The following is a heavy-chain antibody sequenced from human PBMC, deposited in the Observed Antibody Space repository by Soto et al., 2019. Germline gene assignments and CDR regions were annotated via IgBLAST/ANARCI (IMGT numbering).Heavy chain of an antibody. V-gene: IGHV3-30-3*01. CDR1: GFTFSSYA. J-gene: IGHJ3*02. D-gene: IGHD3-22*01. CDR2: ISYDGSNK. Sequence: QVQLVESGGGVVPPGRSLRLSCAASGFTFSSYAMHWVRQAPGKGLEWVAVISYDGSNKYYADSVKGRFTISRDNSKNTLYLQMNSLRAEDTAVYYCARQYYYDSSGYYYPGAFDIWGQGTMVTVSS. CDR3: ARQYYYDSSGYYYPGAFDI.